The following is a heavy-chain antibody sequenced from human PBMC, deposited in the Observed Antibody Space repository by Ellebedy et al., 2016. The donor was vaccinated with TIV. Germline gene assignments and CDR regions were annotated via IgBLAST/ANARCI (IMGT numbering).Heavy chain of an antibody. D-gene: IGHD3-10*01. CDR2: IWYDGSNK. CDR1: GFTFSSYG. V-gene: IGHV3-33*01. J-gene: IGHJ6*02. Sequence: GESLKISXAASGFTFSSYGMHWVRQAPGKGLEWVAVIWYDGSNKYYADSEKGRFTISRDNSKNTLYLQMNSLRAENTAVYYCAREPMVRGVIRRGYAMDVWGQGTTVTVSS. CDR3: AREPMVRGVIRRGYAMDV.